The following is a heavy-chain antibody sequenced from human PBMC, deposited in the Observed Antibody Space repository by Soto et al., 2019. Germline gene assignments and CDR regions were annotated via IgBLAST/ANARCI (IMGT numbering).Heavy chain of an antibody. J-gene: IGHJ2*01. CDR3: AKPFQSRGYHYDIWFFDL. CDR1: GFTFSSYG. V-gene: IGHV3-30*18. D-gene: IGHD3-22*01. Sequence: QMQLVESGGGVVQPGRCLRLSCAASGFTFSSYGMHWVRQAPGKGLEWMAVISHDGYTLYYADSVNGRFTISRDNSNNTLYLQMNSLRTEDTAVYYCAKPFQSRGYHYDIWFFDLWGRGTLVTVSS. CDR2: ISHDGYTL.